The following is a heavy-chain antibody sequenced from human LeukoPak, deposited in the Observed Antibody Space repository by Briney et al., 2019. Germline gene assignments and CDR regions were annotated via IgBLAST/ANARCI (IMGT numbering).Heavy chain of an antibody. Sequence: GGSLRLSCADSGFTFSSYSMNWVRQAPGKGLAWVSFMSSSTSYISYADSVKGRFTISRDNAKSSLWLQMNSLRAEDTAVYYCARATNGRFDIWGQGTMVTVSS. CDR2: MSSSTSYI. CDR1: GFTFSSYS. J-gene: IGHJ3*02. D-gene: IGHD2-8*01. V-gene: IGHV3-21*01. CDR3: ARATNGRFDI.